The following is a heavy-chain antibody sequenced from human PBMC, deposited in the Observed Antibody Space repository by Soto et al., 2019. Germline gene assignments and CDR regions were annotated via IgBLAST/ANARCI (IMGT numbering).Heavy chain of an antibody. D-gene: IGHD6-19*01. V-gene: IGHV4-39*01. CDR2: IYYSGST. CDR3: ASGIAVAGKYWFDP. CDR1: GGSISSSSYY. Sequence: SETLSLTCTVPGGSISSSSYYWGWIRQPPGKGLEWIGSIYYSGSTYYNPSLKSRVTISVDTSKNQFSLKLSSVTAADTAVYYCASGIAVAGKYWFDPWGQGTLVTVSS. J-gene: IGHJ5*02.